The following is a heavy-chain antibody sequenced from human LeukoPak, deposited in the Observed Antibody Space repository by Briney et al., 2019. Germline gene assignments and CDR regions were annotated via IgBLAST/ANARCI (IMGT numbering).Heavy chain of an antibody. CDR2: IYPGDSDT. CDR1: GYRFTNYW. D-gene: IGHD2-2*01. V-gene: IGHV5-51*01. CDR3: ARRDGYCSSTSCYADYYYGMDV. J-gene: IGHJ6*02. Sequence: GESLQISCKGSGYRFTNYWIGWVRQMPGKGLEWMGIIYPGDSDTTYSPSFQGQVTISADKSISTAYLQWSSLKASDTAMYYCARRDGYCSSTSCYADYYYGMDVWGQGTTVTVSS.